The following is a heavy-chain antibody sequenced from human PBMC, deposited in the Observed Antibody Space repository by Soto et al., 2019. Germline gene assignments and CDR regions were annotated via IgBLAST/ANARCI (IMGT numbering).Heavy chain of an antibody. CDR3: ARPYGVRGENAAFDI. CDR1: GYTFTSYD. J-gene: IGHJ3*02. D-gene: IGHD4-17*01. V-gene: IGHV1-8*01. Sequence: QVQLVQSGAEVKKPGASVKVSCKASGYTFTSYDINWVRQATGQGLEWMGWMNHDRGNTGYAQKYQGRVTMTRNTSISTAYMELSSLRSEDTAVYYCARPYGVRGENAAFDIWGQGTMVTVSS. CDR2: MNHDRGNT.